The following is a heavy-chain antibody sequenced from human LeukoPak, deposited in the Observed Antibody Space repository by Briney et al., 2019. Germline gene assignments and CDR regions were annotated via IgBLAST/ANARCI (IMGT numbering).Heavy chain of an antibody. V-gene: IGHV4-34*01. D-gene: IGHD4-17*01. Sequence: MSSETLSLTCAVYGGSFSGYYWSWIRQPPGKGLEWIGEINHSGSTNYNPSLKSRVTISVDTSKNQFSLKLSSVTAADTAVYYCARGTMTTVTYYFDYWGQGTLATVSS. CDR3: ARGTMTTVTYYFDY. CDR1: GGSFSGYY. J-gene: IGHJ4*02. CDR2: INHSGST.